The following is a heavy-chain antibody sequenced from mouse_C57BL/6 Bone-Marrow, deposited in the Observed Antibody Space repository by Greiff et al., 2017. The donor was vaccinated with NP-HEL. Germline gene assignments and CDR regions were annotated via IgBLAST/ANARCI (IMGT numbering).Heavy chain of an antibody. D-gene: IGHD2-1*01. CDR1: GFTFNTYA. V-gene: IGHV10-3*01. CDR2: IRSKSSNYAT. J-gene: IGHJ1*03. CDR3: VRDNGKHWYFDV. Sequence: GGGLVQPKGSLKLSCAASGFTFNTYAMHWVRQAPGKGLEWVARIRSKSSNYATYYADSVKDRFTISRDDSQSMLYLQMNKLKTEDTTMYYCVRDNGKHWYFDVWGTGTTVTVSS.